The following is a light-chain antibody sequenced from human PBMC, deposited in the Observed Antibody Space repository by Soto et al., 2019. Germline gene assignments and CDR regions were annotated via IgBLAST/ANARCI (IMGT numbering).Light chain of an antibody. V-gene: IGKV3-20*01. CDR2: GAS. J-gene: IGKJ4*01. Sequence: EVVLTQSPATPSLSPGEGATLFCRASQSLVARHLDRSLAWYQKKPGQAPRILISGASNRAAGIPGRFTGRGSGTYFPLTSNALEHEDFAVYCCQHCRGSCTFGGGTKVEVK. CDR3: QHCRGSCT. CDR1: QSLVARHLDRS.